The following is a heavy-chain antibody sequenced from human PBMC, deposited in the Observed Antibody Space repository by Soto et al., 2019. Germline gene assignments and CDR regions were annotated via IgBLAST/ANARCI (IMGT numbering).Heavy chain of an antibody. D-gene: IGHD2-2*01. J-gene: IGHJ6*02. CDR1: GGTFSSYA. CDR2: IIPIFGTA. Sequence: VKVSCKASGGTFSSYAISWVRQAPGQGLEWMGGIIPIFGTANHAQKFQGRVTITADESTSTAYMELSSLRSEDTAVYYCAXXPTPYXXSSCSSPLYGMDVWGQGTTVTVSS. CDR3: AXXPTPYXXSSCSSPLYGMDV. V-gene: IGHV1-69*13.